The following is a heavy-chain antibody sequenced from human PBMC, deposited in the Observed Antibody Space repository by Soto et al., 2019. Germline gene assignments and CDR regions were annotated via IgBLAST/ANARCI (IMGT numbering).Heavy chain of an antibody. D-gene: IGHD3-10*01. V-gene: IGHV4-31*03. J-gene: IGHJ5*02. CDR1: AASVSSCGYF. Sequence: SEPVSLTCSLYAASVSSCGYFRSWIRQSPGEGLEWIGHIFNTLSTYGNPSLKSRLTISVDTSKNQFSLKLSSVTAADTAVYYCARDKRFITMVRGVTENWFDPWGQGTLVTVSS. CDR3: ARDKRFITMVRGVTENWFDP. CDR2: IFNTLST.